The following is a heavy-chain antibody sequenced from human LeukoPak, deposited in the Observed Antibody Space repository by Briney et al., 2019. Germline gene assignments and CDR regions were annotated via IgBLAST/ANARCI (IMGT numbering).Heavy chain of an antibody. CDR3: ARDFDY. CDR2: ISWDAGST. Sequence: GGSLRLSCAASGFTFDDSAMHWVRQPPGKGLEWVSFISWDAGSTYYAGSVKGRFTISRDNSKNSLYLQMNSLRAEDTALYYCARDFDYWGQGTLVTVSS. CDR1: GFTFDDSA. J-gene: IGHJ4*02. V-gene: IGHV3-43D*04.